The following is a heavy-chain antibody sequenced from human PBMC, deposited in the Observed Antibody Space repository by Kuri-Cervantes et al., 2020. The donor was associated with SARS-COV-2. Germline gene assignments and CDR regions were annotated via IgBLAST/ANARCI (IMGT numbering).Heavy chain of an antibody. V-gene: IGHV1-69*13. D-gene: IGHD5-24*01. CDR2: IIPIFGTA. CDR3: ARGGEMATIMHRLDY. CDR1: GGTFSSYA. J-gene: IGHJ4*02. Sequence: SAKVSCKASGGTFSSYAISWVRQAPGQGLEWMGGIIPIFGTANYAQKFQGRVTITADESTSTAYMELSSLRSEDTAVYYCARGGEMATIMHRLDYWGQGTLVTVSS.